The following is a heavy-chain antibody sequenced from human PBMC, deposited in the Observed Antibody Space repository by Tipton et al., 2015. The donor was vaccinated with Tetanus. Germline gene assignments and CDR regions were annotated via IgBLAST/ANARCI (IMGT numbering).Heavy chain of an antibody. CDR1: GGSISSSTYY. V-gene: IGHV4-39*01. CDR2: IYYSGST. J-gene: IGHJ4*02. Sequence: TLSLTCTVSGGSISSSTYYWGWIRQPPGKGLEWIGSIYYSGSTYYNPSLKRRVTISVDTSKNQFSLKLSSVTAADTAVYYCARRYCINGVCPSFDYWGQGTLVTVSS. CDR3: ARRYCINGVCPSFDY. D-gene: IGHD2-8*01.